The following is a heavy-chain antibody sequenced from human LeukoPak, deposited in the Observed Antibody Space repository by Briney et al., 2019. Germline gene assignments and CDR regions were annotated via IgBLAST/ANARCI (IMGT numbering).Heavy chain of an antibody. CDR1: GGSISSYY. CDR2: IYYSGST. D-gene: IGHD5-18*01. J-gene: IGHJ4*02. Sequence: SETLSLTCTVSGGSISSYYWSWIRQPPGKGLEWIGYIYYSGSTNYNPSLKSRVTISVDTSKNQFSLKLSSVTAADTAVYCCARGGIQLWLYVLDYWGQGTLVTVSS. CDR3: ARGGIQLWLYVLDY. V-gene: IGHV4-59*01.